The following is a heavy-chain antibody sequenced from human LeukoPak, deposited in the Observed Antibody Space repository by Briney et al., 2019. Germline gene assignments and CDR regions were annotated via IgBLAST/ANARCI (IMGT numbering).Heavy chain of an antibody. J-gene: IGHJ4*02. Sequence: SETLSLTCTVSGGSISSGDYYWSWIRQPPGWSLEWIGYIYYSGSTYYNPSLKSRVTISVDTSKTQFSLKLSSVTAADTAVYYCARYYYDSSGDYYFDYWGQETLVTVSS. CDR3: ARYYYDSSGDYYFDY. V-gene: IGHV4-30-4*01. D-gene: IGHD3-22*01. CDR1: GGSISSGDYY. CDR2: IYYSGST.